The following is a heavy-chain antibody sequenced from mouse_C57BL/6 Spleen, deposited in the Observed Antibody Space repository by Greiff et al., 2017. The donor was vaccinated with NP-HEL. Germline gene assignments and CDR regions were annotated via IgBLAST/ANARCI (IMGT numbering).Heavy chain of an antibody. J-gene: IGHJ4*01. D-gene: IGHD2-2*01. Sequence: QVHVKQPGAELVKPGASVKMSCKASGYTFTSYWITWVKQRPGQGLEWIGDIYPGSGSTNYNEKFKSKATLTVDTSSSTAYMQLSSLTSEDSAVYYCASMVTTRGYAMDYWGQGTSVTVSS. CDR3: ASMVTTRGYAMDY. CDR1: GYTFTSYW. V-gene: IGHV1-55*01. CDR2: IYPGSGST.